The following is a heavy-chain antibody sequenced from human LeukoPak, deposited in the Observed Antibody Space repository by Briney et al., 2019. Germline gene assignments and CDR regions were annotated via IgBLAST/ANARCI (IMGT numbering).Heavy chain of an antibody. V-gene: IGHV4-59*12. CDR3: ARGRIYSSSWYVSFDY. J-gene: IGHJ4*02. Sequence: PSETLSLTCDVSGGSISSYYWSWIRQPPGKGLEWIGYIYYSGSTNYNPSLKSRVTISVDTSKNQFSLKLSSVTAADTAVYYCARGRIYSSSWYVSFDYWGQGTLVTVSS. CDR1: GGSISSYY. CDR2: IYYSGST. D-gene: IGHD6-13*01.